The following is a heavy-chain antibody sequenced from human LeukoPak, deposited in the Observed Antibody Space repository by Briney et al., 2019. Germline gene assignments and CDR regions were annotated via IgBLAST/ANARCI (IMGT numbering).Heavy chain of an antibody. Sequence: SETLSLTCTVSGVSVSSGSYYWNWIRQPPGKGLEWIGYIYYSGSTDYNPSLKSRVTMSVDTSKNQFSLKLSSVTAADTAVYYCARGVGYGHYFDYWGQGTLVTVSS. J-gene: IGHJ4*02. CDR3: ARGVGYGHYFDY. CDR2: IYYSGST. V-gene: IGHV4-61*01. D-gene: IGHD4-17*01. CDR1: GVSVSSGSYY.